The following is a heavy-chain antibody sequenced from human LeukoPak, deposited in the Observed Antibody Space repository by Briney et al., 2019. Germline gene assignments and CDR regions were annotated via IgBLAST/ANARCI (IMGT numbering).Heavy chain of an antibody. Sequence: GASVKVSCKASGGTFSSYGISWVRQAPGQGLEWMGWISAYNGNTNYAQKLQGRVTMTTDTSTSTAYMELRSLRSDDTAVYYCARVPEYEINWFDPWGQGTLVTVSS. J-gene: IGHJ5*02. V-gene: IGHV1-18*01. D-gene: IGHD2/OR15-2a*01. CDR1: GGTFSSYG. CDR3: ARVPEYEINWFDP. CDR2: ISAYNGNT.